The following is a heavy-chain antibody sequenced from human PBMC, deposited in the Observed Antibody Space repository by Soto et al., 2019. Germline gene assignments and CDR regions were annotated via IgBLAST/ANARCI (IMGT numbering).Heavy chain of an antibody. CDR3: ARDGSGYRSRASPMDV. D-gene: IGHD3-22*01. CDR2: IIPIFGTA. J-gene: IGHJ6*02. Sequence: SVKVSCKASGDTFSSYAISWVRQAPGQGLEWMGGIIPIFGTANYAQKFQGRVTITADESTSTAYMELISLRSEDTAVYYCARDGSGYRSRASPMDVWGQGTTVTVSS. V-gene: IGHV1-69*13. CDR1: GDTFSSYA.